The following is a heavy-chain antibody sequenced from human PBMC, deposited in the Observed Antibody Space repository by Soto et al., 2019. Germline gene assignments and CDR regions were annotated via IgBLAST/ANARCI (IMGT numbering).Heavy chain of an antibody. D-gene: IGHD1-26*01. CDR2: IFHSGST. V-gene: IGHV4-4*02. CDR1: GVSVRSNNR. Sequence: PSETLSLTCAVSGVSVRSNNRLIWVRQPPGKGLEWIGEIFHSGSTNYNPSLKTRVTISVDKSKNQFSLKLSSVTAADTAVYYCARVYSGSYSDYWGQGTLVTVSS. CDR3: ARVYSGSYSDY. J-gene: IGHJ4*02.